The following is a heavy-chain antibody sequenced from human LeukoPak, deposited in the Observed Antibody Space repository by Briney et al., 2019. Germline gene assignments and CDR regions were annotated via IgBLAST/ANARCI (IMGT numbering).Heavy chain of an antibody. V-gene: IGHV6-1*01. J-gene: IGHJ4*02. CDR3: ARMGAVAGLFDY. D-gene: IGHD6-19*01. CDR1: GDSVSSNSAA. Sequence: SQTLALTCAISGDSVSSNSAAWNWIRQSPSRVLEWLGRTYYRSKWYNDYAVSVKSRITINPDTSKNQFSLKLSSVTAADTAVYYCARMGAVAGLFDYWGQGTLVTVSS. CDR2: TYYRSKWYN.